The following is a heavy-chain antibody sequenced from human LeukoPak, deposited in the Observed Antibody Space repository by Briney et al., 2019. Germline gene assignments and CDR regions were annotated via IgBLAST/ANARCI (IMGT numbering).Heavy chain of an antibody. Sequence: ASVTVSCKASGYTFKYAMNWARQAPGQRLEWMGWINAGNGNTKYSQKFQGRVTITRDTSASTAYMELSSLRSEDTAVYYCARDSYNTMVRGVIAWFDPWGQGTLVTVSS. CDR2: INAGNGNT. CDR3: ARDSYNTMVRGVIAWFDP. V-gene: IGHV1-3*01. D-gene: IGHD3-10*01. CDR1: GYTFKYA. J-gene: IGHJ5*02.